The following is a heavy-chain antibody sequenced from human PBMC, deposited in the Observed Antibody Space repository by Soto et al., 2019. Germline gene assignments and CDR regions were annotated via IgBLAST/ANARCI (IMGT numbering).Heavy chain of an antibody. Sequence: QITLKESGPTLAKPTQTLTLTCTFSGFSLSTNGVGVGWIRQPPGKALEWLTLIYWDDNKRYSPSLKSRLTITKDTSKNQVVLTMTNMDPVDTATYYCAHIYYDSSGLDYWGQGTLVTVSS. V-gene: IGHV2-5*02. D-gene: IGHD3-22*01. CDR3: AHIYYDSSGLDY. CDR1: GFSLSTNGVG. J-gene: IGHJ4*02. CDR2: IYWDDNK.